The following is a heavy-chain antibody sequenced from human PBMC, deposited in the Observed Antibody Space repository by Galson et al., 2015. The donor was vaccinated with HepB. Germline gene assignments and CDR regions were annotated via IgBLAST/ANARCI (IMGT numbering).Heavy chain of an antibody. CDR1: GYTFTSYY. CDR2: INPSGGST. D-gene: IGHD3-10*01. CDR3: ARDGRVWFGELLNAWGDYYYYYYMDV. V-gene: IGHV1-46*01. Sequence: SVKVSCKASGYTFTSYYMHWVRQAPGQGLEWMGIINPSGGSTSYAQKFQGRVTMTRDTSTSTVYMELSSLRSEDTAVYYCARDGRVWFGELLNAWGDYYYYYYMDVWGKGTTVTVSS. J-gene: IGHJ6*03.